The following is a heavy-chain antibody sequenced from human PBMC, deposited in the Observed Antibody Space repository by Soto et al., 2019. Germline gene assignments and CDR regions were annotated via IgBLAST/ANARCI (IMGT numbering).Heavy chain of an antibody. CDR2: IYYSGST. CDR3: ARDRGAARYYYGMDV. Sequence: SETLSLTCTVSGGSISSYYWSWIRQPPGKGLEWIGYIYYSGSTNYNPSLKSRVTISVDTSKNQFSLKLSSVTAADTAVYYCARDRGAARYYYGMDVWGQGTTLTVSS. CDR1: GGSISSYY. D-gene: IGHD6-6*01. J-gene: IGHJ6*02. V-gene: IGHV4-59*01.